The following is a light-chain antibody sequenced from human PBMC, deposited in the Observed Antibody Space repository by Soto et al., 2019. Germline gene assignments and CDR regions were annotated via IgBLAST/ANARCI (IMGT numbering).Light chain of an antibody. J-gene: IGKJ5*01. Sequence: EVVMTQSPATLSVSPGERATLSCKASQSARSSLGWYQQKPGQPPRLLIHDVSIRATGIPARFNGSGSGTEFTLTISSLQSEDFAVYYCQQYNNWPPTCGQGTRREIK. CDR2: DVS. CDR1: QSARSS. V-gene: IGKV3-15*01. CDR3: QQYNNWPPT.